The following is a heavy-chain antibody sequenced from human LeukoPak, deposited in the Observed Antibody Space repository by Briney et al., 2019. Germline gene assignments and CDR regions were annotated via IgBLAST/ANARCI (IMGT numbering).Heavy chain of an antibody. CDR1: GGSISSYY. CDR3: ARERGEWEPTGAFDI. V-gene: IGHV4-59*01. CDR2: IYYSGST. Sequence: SETLSLTCTVSGGSISSYYWSWIRQPPGKGLEWIGYIYYSGSTNYNPSLKSRVTISVDTSKNQFSLKLSSVTAADTAVYYCARERGEWEPTGAFDIWGQGTMVTVSS. J-gene: IGHJ3*02. D-gene: IGHD1-26*01.